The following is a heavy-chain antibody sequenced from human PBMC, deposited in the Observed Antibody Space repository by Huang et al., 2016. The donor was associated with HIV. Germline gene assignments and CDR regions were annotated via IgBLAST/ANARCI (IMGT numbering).Heavy chain of an antibody. CDR1: GGSISSSSYY. CDR2: IHYSGNT. Sequence: LQLQESGPGLVKSSETLSLICTVSGGSISSSSYYWGWIRQPPGKGPEWIGSIHYSGNTYYNPPLKSRVTISVDTSKNQFSLKVNSVTAADTAVYYCARHGRVAGHYYNNMDVWGRGTTVTVSS. CDR3: ARHGRVAGHYYNNMDV. D-gene: IGHD6-19*01. V-gene: IGHV4-39*01. J-gene: IGHJ6*02.